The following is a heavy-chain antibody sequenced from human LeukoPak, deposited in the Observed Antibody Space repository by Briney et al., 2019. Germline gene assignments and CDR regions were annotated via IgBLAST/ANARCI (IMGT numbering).Heavy chain of an antibody. Sequence: PGRSLRLSCAASGFTFSSYGMHWVRQAPGKGLEWVAVISYDGSNKYYADSVKGRFTISRDNSKNTLYLQMNSLRAEDTAVYYCAKGRPAKSSGYDSEYDYWGQGTLVTVYS. D-gene: IGHD5-12*01. CDR2: ISYDGSNK. CDR3: AKGRPAKSSGYDSEYDY. J-gene: IGHJ4*02. V-gene: IGHV3-30*18. CDR1: GFTFSSYG.